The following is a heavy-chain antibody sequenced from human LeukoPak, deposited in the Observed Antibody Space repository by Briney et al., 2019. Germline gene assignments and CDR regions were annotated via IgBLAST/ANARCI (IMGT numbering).Heavy chain of an antibody. V-gene: IGHV4-59*08. D-gene: IGHD1-26*01. CDR3: ARHISSGGTYAHFDY. Sequence: PSETLSLTCTVSGSMYNYYWSWIRQPPGKGLEWIGYIHYNGITNYSPSLKSRVTMSLDTSKNRVSLKLNSVSAADTAVYYCARHISSGGTYAHFDYWGQGTLVTVSS. CDR2: IHYNGIT. J-gene: IGHJ4*02. CDR1: GSMYNYY.